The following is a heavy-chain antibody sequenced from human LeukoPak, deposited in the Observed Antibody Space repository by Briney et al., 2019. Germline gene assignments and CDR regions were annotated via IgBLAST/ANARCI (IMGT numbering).Heavy chain of an antibody. Sequence: SETLSLTCTVSGGSISSGDYYWSWIRQPPGKGLEWIGYIYCSGSTYYNPSLKSRLTISVDTSKDHFSLKLSSVTAADTAVYYCARGSGAALYYYYGMDVWGKGTTVTVSS. CDR1: GGSISSGDYY. V-gene: IGHV4-30-4*01. CDR2: IYCSGST. CDR3: ARGSGAALYYYYGMDV. D-gene: IGHD1-26*01. J-gene: IGHJ6*04.